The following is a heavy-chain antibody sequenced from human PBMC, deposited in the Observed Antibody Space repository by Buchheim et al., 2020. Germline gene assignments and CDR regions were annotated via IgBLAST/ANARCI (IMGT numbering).Heavy chain of an antibody. CDR1: GGSFNSYG. D-gene: IGHD5-24*01. CDR2: IIPIYDTT. J-gene: IGHJ4*02. CDR3: ATTPRDVHTHVHFFDF. Sequence: QVQLVQSGAEMKKPGSSVKVSCKASGGSFNSYGVIWVRQAPGQGLEWVGGIIPIYDTTNYARKFRGRVTVTADDSTNIAYMELSNLRSEDTAVYYCATTPRDVHTHVHFFDFWGQGTL. V-gene: IGHV1-69*01.